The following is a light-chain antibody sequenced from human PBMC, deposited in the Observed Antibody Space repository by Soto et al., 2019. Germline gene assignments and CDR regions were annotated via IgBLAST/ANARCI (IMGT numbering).Light chain of an antibody. Sequence: QLVLTQPPSVSCAPGQRVTISCTGSSSNIGAGYDVHWYQQLPGTAPKLLIYRNSNRPSGVPDRFSGSKSGTSASLAITGLQAEDEADYYCHSYDSSLSGVVFGGGTKLTVL. V-gene: IGLV1-40*01. CDR1: SSNIGAGYD. CDR3: HSYDSSLSGVV. J-gene: IGLJ2*01. CDR2: RNS.